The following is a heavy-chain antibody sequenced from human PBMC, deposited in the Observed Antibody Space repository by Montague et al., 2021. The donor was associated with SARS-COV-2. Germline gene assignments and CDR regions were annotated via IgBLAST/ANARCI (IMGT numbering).Heavy chain of an antibody. CDR1: GVSITSTNW. J-gene: IGHJ4*02. V-gene: IGHV4-4*02. CDR3: AGKVLTVPADY. D-gene: IGHD4-11*01. CDR2: ISYGGIA. Sequence: TLSLTCAVSGVSITSTNWWSLVRQPPWKGLEWIGEISYGGIATYXPSLKSRATISMDRSRNLFSLKLSSVTAADTAIYYCAGKVLTVPADYWGQGTLVTVS.